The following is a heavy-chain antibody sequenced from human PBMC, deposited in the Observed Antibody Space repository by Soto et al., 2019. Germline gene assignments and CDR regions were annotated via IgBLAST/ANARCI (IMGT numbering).Heavy chain of an antibody. J-gene: IGHJ4*02. CDR3: ASSRYIWGSYRGGFDY. CDR1: GGSISSSSYY. D-gene: IGHD3-16*02. CDR2: IYYSGST. Sequence: QLQLQESGPGLVKPSETLSLTCTVSGGSISSSSYYWGWIRQPPGKGLEWIGSIYYSGSTYYNPSLKSRVTISVDTSKNQFSLKLSSVTAADTAVYYCASSRYIWGSYRGGFDYWGQGTLVTVSS. V-gene: IGHV4-39*01.